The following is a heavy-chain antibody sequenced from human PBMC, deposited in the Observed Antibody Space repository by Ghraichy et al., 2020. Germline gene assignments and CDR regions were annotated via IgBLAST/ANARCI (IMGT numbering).Heavy chain of an antibody. CDR1: GFSLSTSGMC. CDR3: ARIRTTMLRGINYYYYGMDV. CDR2: IDWDDDK. J-gene: IGHJ6*02. Sequence: SGPTLVKPTQTLTLTCTFSGFSLSTSGMCVSWIRQPPGKALEWLARIDWDDDKYYSTSLKTRLTISKDTSKNQVVLTMTNMDPVDTATYYCARIRTTMLRGINYYYYGMDVWGQGTTVTVSS. V-gene: IGHV2-70*11. D-gene: IGHD3-10*01.